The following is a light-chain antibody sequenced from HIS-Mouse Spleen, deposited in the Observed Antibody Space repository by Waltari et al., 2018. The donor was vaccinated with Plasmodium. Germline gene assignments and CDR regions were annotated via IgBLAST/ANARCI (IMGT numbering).Light chain of an antibody. CDR1: SSAVGGYTS. CDR3: SSYAGSNNLV. CDR2: AVS. J-gene: IGLJ2*01. Sequence: QSALTQPPSASGSPGQSVTISCTGTSSAVGGYTSVSWYQQHPGKAPKLMIYAVSKRPSGVPDRFSGSKSGNTASLTVSGLQAEDEADYYCSSYAGSNNLVFGGGTKLTVL. V-gene: IGLV2-8*01.